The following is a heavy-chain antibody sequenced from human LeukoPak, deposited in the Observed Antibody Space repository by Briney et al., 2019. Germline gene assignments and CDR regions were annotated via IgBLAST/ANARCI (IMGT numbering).Heavy chain of an antibody. Sequence: GRSLRLSCAASGFTFNSFGMHWVRQAPGKGLEWVAVISYDGSIKYYADSVKSRFTISRDNSKNTLYLQMNSLRAEDTAVYYCARASSSGWPLDYYGMDVWGQGTTVTVSS. CDR2: ISYDGSIK. CDR1: GFTFNSFG. V-gene: IGHV3-30*03. CDR3: ARASSSGWPLDYYGMDV. D-gene: IGHD6-19*01. J-gene: IGHJ6*02.